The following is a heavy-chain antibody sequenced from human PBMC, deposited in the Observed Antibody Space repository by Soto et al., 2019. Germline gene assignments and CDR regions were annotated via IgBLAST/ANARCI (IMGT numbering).Heavy chain of an antibody. D-gene: IGHD4-17*01. Sequence: ASVKVSCKASGYTFTGYYMHWVRQAPGQGLEWMGWINPNSGGTNYAQKFQGRVTMTRDTSISTAYMELSRLRSDDTAVYYCARKGPDYHRRTYYFDYWGQGTLVTVSS. CDR2: INPNSGGT. CDR3: ARKGPDYHRRTYYFDY. V-gene: IGHV1-2*02. CDR1: GYTFTGYY. J-gene: IGHJ4*02.